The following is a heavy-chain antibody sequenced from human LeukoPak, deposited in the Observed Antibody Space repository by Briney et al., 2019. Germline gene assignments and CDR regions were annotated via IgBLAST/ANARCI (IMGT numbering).Heavy chain of an antibody. CDR2: ISYDGSNK. CDR1: GFTFSSYG. V-gene: IGHV3-30*18. CDR3: ANLRLNAFDI. D-gene: IGHD4/OR15-4a*01. Sequence: PGRSLRLSCAASGFTFSSYGMHWVRQAPGKGLEWVAVISYDGSNKYYADSVRGRFTISRDNSKNTLYLQMNSLRAEDTAVYYCANLRLNAFDIWGQGTMVTVSS. J-gene: IGHJ3*02.